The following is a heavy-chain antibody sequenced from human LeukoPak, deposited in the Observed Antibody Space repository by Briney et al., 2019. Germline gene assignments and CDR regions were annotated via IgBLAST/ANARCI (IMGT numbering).Heavy chain of an antibody. CDR3: ARIGAEGWELLFVDY. CDR1: GGSISSSSYY. CDR2: IYYSGST. Sequence: PSETLSLTCTVSGGSISSSSYYWGWIRQPPGKGLEWIGSIYYSGSTYYNPSLKSRVTISVDTSKNQFSLKLSSVTAADTAVYYCARIGAEGWELLFVDYWGQGTLVTVSS. V-gene: IGHV4-39*01. D-gene: IGHD1-26*01. J-gene: IGHJ4*02.